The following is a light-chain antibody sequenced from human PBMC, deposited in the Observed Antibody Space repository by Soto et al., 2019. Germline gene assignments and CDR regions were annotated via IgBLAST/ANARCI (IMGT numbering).Light chain of an antibody. CDR2: KAS. J-gene: IGKJ1*01. V-gene: IGKV1-5*03. CDR3: QQYNSDWT. CDR1: QSISSG. Sequence: DIQMTQSPSTLSASVGDRVTITCRASQSISSGLAWYQQKPGKAPKLLIYKASSLESGVPSRFSGSGSGTEFTLTISSLQPDDFATYYCQQYNSDWTFGQGTKVEIK.